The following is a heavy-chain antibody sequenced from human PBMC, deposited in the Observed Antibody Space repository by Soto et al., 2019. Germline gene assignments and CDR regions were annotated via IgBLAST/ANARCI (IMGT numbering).Heavy chain of an antibody. CDR2: IIPIFGTA. CDR1: GGSFSSYA. D-gene: IGHD1-1*01. V-gene: IGHV1-69*13. Sequence: SVKVSCKASGGSFSSYAIRWVRQAPGQGLEWMGGIIPIFGTANDAQKFQGRVTITAGESTSTAYMELSSMRSEDTAVYSCARLGTPFDDWGPGTLVAVVS. J-gene: IGHJ4*02. CDR3: ARLGTPFDD.